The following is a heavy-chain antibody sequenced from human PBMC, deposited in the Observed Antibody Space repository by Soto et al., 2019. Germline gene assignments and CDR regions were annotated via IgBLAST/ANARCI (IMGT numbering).Heavy chain of an antibody. CDR3: ARGTGYCISTSCYYVSDY. Sequence: QVQLVQSGAEVKKPGSSVKVSCKASGGTFSSYAISWVRQAPGQGLEWMGGIIPIFGTANYAQKFQGRVTITADESTSTAYMELSSLRSEDTAVNYCARGTGYCISTSCYYVSDYWGQGTLVTVSS. D-gene: IGHD2-2*01. CDR1: GGTFSSYA. CDR2: IIPIFGTA. V-gene: IGHV1-69*12. J-gene: IGHJ4*02.